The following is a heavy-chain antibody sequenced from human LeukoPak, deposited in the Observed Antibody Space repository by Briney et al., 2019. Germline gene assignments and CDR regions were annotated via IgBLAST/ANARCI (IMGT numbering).Heavy chain of an antibody. CDR3: AKDYPRGDSSSSLPPDF. CDR2: ISGSGGAP. CDR1: GFTFNSYA. V-gene: IGHV3-23*01. J-gene: IGHJ4*02. D-gene: IGHD2-2*01. Sequence: PGGSLRLSCAASGFTFNSYAMSWVRQAPGEGLEWVSAISGSGGAPYYADSVKGRFTISRDNSKNTLYMQMNSLRAEDTAVYYCAKDYPRGDSSSSLPPDFWGQGTLVTVSS.